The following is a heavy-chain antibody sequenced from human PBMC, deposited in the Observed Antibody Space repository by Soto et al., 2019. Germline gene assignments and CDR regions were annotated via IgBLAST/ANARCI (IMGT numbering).Heavy chain of an antibody. J-gene: IGHJ5*02. V-gene: IGHV1-69*13. Sequence: SVKVSCKASGGTFSSYAISWVRQAPGQGLEWMGGIIPIFGTANYAQKFQGRVTITADESTSTAYMELSSLRSEDTAVYYCASSVLGNYDFWSGYSTLDPWGQGTLVTVSS. CDR1: GGTFSSYA. D-gene: IGHD3-3*01. CDR2: IIPIFGTA. CDR3: ASSVLGNYDFWSGYSTLDP.